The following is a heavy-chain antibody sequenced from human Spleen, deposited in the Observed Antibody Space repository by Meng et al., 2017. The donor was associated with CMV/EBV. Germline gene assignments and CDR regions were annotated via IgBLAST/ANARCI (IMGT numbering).Heavy chain of an antibody. D-gene: IGHD4-23*01. CDR2: ITSGSSTT. Sequence: GESLKISCAASGFTFSSYAMSWVRQAPGKGPEWISYITSGSSTTYYADSVKGRFTISRDNARNSLYLQMNILRAEDTAVYYCAREGRPAVRADFDCWGQGSLVTVSS. J-gene: IGHJ4*02. CDR3: AREGRPAVRADFDC. V-gene: IGHV3-48*04. CDR1: GFTFSSYA.